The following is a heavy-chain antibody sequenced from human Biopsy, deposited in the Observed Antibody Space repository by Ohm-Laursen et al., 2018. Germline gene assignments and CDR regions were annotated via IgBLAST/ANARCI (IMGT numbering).Heavy chain of an antibody. CDR3: ARGLPTEYGVYFSFDY. D-gene: IGHD4-17*01. V-gene: IGHV1-69*10. CDR1: GGTVSRYS. J-gene: IGHJ4*02. CDR2: IIPVFGLA. Sequence: SVKVSCKASGGTVSRYSISWVRQAPGQGLEWMGGIIPVFGLATYAQRLQGRVSITADTSTNTAYMELSSLRSDDTAVYFCARGLPTEYGVYFSFDYWGQGTLVIVSS.